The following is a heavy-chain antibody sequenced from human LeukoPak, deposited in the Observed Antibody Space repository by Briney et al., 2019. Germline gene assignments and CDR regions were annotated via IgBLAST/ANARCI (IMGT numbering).Heavy chain of an antibody. CDR1: GYRFISYW. CDR3: ALTMYYYDSSGYYYFDY. Sequence: GESLQISCKGSGYRFISYWIGWVRHMPGKGLEWMGIIYPGDSDTRYSPSFQGQVTISADKSISTAYLQWSSLKASDTAMYYCALTMYYYDSSGYYYFDYWDQGTLVTVSS. CDR2: IYPGDSDT. V-gene: IGHV5-51*01. J-gene: IGHJ4*02. D-gene: IGHD3-22*01.